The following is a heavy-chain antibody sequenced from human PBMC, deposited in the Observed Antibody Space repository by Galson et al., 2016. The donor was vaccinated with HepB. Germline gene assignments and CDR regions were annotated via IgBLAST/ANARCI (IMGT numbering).Heavy chain of an antibody. D-gene: IGHD6-19*01. V-gene: IGHV7-4-1*02. CDR1: GYTFTNYA. CDR3: ARGRGSVAVAGTITLYYFDY. CDR2: IITNAGNP. J-gene: IGHJ4*02. Sequence: SVKVSCKASGYTFTNYALNWVRQAPGQGLEWMGWIITNAGNPTYAQGFTGRFVFSLDTSVSTAYLQISSLKAEDTAMYYCARGRGSVAVAGTITLYYFDYWGQGTLVTVSS.